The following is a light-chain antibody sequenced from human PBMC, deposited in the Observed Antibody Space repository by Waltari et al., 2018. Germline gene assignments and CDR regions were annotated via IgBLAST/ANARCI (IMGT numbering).Light chain of an antibody. CDR2: ASS. J-gene: IGKJ2*01. CDR1: QSISTF. CDR3: QQSYSTPYT. Sequence: DIQMTQSPSSLSASVGDRGTITCRASQSISTFLNWYQQKPTKAPKLLIYASSTLQSGVPSRFTGSGSGTDFTLTISCLQPEDFATYYCQQSYSTPYTFGQGTQVDIK. V-gene: IGKV1-39*01.